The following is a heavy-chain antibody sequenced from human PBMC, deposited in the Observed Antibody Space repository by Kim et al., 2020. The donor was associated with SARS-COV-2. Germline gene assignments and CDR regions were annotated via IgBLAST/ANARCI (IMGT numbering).Heavy chain of an antibody. J-gene: IGHJ4*02. CDR3: SRLTISGSNNWHSDY. D-gene: IGHD1-1*01. V-gene: IGHV4-39*01. CDR2: INYSGTT. CDR1: GGSINSNTYY. Sequence: SETLSLTCTVSGGSINSNTYYWAWIRQPPGKGLEWIASINYSGTTYHNPSLKSPVTISVDTSQNQFYLKVNSVTAADTAVYYCSRLTISGSNNWHSDYWGQGTLVTVSS.